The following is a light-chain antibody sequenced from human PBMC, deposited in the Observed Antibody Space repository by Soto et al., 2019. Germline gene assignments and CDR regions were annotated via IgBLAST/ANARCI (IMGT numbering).Light chain of an antibody. CDR1: QRVGSC. Sequence: SPGQRSTLSCKTSQRVGSCLAWYQQKPGQAPRLLIYDASTRAAGVPARFGGSGSGTDFTLTISSRQPEDFAVYYCQQRSNWPPLNFGQGTKVDIK. CDR2: DAS. J-gene: IGKJ1*01. V-gene: IGKV3-11*01. CDR3: QQRSNWPPLN.